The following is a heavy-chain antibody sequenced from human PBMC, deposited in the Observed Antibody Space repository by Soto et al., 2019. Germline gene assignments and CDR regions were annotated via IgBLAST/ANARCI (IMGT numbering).Heavy chain of an antibody. CDR2: ISASGGST. CDR1: GITLSSYA. J-gene: IGHJ3*02. V-gene: IGHV3-23*01. Sequence: VGSLRLSCAASGITLSSYAMSWVRQAPGKGPEWVSGISASGGSTSYADSVKGRFTISRDNSKNTLYLQMNSLRAEDTAVYYCARERALAGDAFDIWGQGTMVTVSS. D-gene: IGHD3-3*02. CDR3: ARERALAGDAFDI.